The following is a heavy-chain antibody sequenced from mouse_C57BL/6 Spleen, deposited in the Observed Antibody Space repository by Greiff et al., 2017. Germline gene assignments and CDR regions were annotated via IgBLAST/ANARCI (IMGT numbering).Heavy chain of an antibody. D-gene: IGHD1-1*01. Sequence: QVQLQQPGAELVKPGASVKLSCKASGYTFTSYWMHWVKQSPGQGLEWIGMIHPNSGSTNYNEKFKSKATLTVDKTSSTAYMQHSSLPSEDSAVYYCARSVPTVDYAMDYWGQGTSVTVSS. J-gene: IGHJ4*01. CDR1: GYTFTSYW. V-gene: IGHV1-64*01. CDR2: IHPNSGST. CDR3: ARSVPTVDYAMDY.